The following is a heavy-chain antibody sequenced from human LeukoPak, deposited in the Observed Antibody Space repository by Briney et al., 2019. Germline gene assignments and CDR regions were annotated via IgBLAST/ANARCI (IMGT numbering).Heavy chain of an antibody. J-gene: IGHJ2*01. D-gene: IGHD6-6*01. Sequence: PGGSLRLSCPISGYTHLDMNWVRQAPGKGLEYISTISSNGGYIYYANSMKGRFTISRDISKNTLYLQMGSLRAEDMAVYYCARSPARPVYWYFDLWGRGTLVTVSS. V-gene: IGHV3-64*01. CDR1: GYTHLD. CDR2: ISSNGGYI. CDR3: ARSPARPVYWYFDL.